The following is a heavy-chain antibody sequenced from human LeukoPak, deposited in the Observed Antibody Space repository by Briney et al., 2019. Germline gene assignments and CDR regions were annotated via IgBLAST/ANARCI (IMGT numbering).Heavy chain of an antibody. Sequence: GGSLRLSCAASGFTFSDYYMSWIRQAPGKGLEGVSYISSSGRTIYYADSVKGRFTISRDYAKKSLYLQMNSLRAEDTAVYYCARVPYLSFGEAYFDYWGQGTLVTVSS. D-gene: IGHD3-10*01. V-gene: IGHV3-11*04. CDR3: ARVPYLSFGEAYFDY. CDR2: ISSSGRTI. CDR1: GFTFSDYY. J-gene: IGHJ4*02.